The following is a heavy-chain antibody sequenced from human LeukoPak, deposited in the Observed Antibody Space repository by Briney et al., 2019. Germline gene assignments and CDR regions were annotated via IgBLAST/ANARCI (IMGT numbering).Heavy chain of an antibody. V-gene: IGHV3-66*01. J-gene: IGHJ4*02. CDR1: GFTVSNNL. Sequence: PGGSLRLSCAVSGFTVSNNLMHWVRQAPGKGLVWVSVIYSGGSTYYADSVKGRFTISRDNSKNTLYLQMNSLRAEDTAVYYCARVDYGDYGFDYWGQGTLVTVSS. CDR2: IYSGGST. D-gene: IGHD4-17*01. CDR3: ARVDYGDYGFDY.